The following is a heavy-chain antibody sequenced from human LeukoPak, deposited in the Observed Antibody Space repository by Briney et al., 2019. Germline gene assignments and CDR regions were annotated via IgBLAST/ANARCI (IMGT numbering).Heavy chain of an antibody. CDR3: ARAGGYSYGSPYYYGMGV. V-gene: IGHV4-59*01. CDR1: GGSISSFY. CDR2: IYYSGST. Sequence: PSETLSLTCTVSGGSISSFYWSWIRQPPGKGLEWIGYIYYSGSTNYNPSLKSRVTISVDTSKNQFSLKLSSVTAADTAVYYCARAGGYSYGSPYYYGMGVWGQGTTVTVSS. J-gene: IGHJ6*02. D-gene: IGHD5-18*01.